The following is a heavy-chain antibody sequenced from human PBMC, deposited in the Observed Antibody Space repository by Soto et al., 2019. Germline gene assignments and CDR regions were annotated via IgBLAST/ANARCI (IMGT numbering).Heavy chain of an antibody. J-gene: IGHJ4*02. CDR1: GGSISSYY. D-gene: IGHD6-19*01. Sequence: PSETLSLTCTVSGGSISSYYWSWIRQPPGKGLERIGYIYYSGSTNYNPSLKSRVTISVDTSKNQFSLKLSSVTAADTAVYYCASTAHSSGWYSGGFDYWGQGTLVTVS. V-gene: IGHV4-59*01. CDR2: IYYSGST. CDR3: ASTAHSSGWYSGGFDY.